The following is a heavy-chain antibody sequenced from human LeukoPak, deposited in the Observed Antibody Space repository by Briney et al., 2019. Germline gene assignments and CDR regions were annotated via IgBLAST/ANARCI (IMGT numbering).Heavy chain of an antibody. CDR3: ARVPGEVGYYYDSSGYYVSDAFDI. CDR1: GGSISSSSYY. CDR2: IYYSGST. J-gene: IGHJ3*02. Sequence: SETLSLTCTVSGGSISSSSYYWGWIRQPPGKGLEWIGSIYYSGSTYYNPSLKSRATISVDTSKNQFSLKLSSVTAADTAVYYCARVPGEVGYYYDSSGYYVSDAFDIWGQGTMVTVSS. V-gene: IGHV4-39*07. D-gene: IGHD3-22*01.